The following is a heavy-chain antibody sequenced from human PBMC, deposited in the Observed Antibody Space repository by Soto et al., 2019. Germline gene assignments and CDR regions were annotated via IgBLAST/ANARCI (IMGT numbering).Heavy chain of an antibody. CDR1: GFTFSTYS. CDR2: ISSSSSTI. J-gene: IGHJ4*02. V-gene: IGHV3-48*04. D-gene: IGHD2-21*01. CDR3: ARVDWNVGRDY. Sequence: SLRLSCAASGFTFSTYSMNCVRQAPGKGLEWVSYISSSSSTINYADSVKGRFTISRDASKNTLYLQMNSLRAEDTAVYFCARVDWNVGRDYWGQGTLVTVSS.